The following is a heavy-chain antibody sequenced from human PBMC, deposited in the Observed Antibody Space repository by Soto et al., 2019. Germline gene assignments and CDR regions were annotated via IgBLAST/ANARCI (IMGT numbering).Heavy chain of an antibody. CDR1: GGTFSSYA. D-gene: IGHD3-9*01. V-gene: IGHV1-69*06. Sequence: QVQLVQSGAEVKKPGSSVKVSCKAAGGTFSSYAISGLRQAPGQGLEWMGGIIPIFGTANYAQKFQGRVTITADKSTSTAYMELSRLRSEDTDVYYCARNYDILTGYLGYWVQGTLVTVSS. CDR3: ARNYDILTGYLGY. J-gene: IGHJ4*02. CDR2: IIPIFGTA.